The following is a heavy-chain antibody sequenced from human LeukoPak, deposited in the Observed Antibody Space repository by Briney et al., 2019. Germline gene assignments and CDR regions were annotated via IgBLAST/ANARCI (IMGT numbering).Heavy chain of an antibody. J-gene: IGHJ6*03. V-gene: IGHV4-39*01. CDR1: LGSISSSAFY. Sequence: SETLSLTCTVSLGSISSSAFYWGWIRQPPGKGLEWIGSLYYSGNTYYNPSLKSRVTISVDTSKNQFSLNLTSVTAADTAVYYCARHLNYYYYYYMDVWGTGTTVTVSS. CDR2: LYYSGNT. CDR3: ARHLNYYYYYYMDV.